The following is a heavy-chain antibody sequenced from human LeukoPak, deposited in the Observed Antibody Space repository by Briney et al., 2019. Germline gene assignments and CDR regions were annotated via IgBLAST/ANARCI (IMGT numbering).Heavy chain of an antibody. CDR1: EFTFTTYS. V-gene: IGHV3-21*01. CDR2: ISSSGSYI. J-gene: IGHJ4*02. CDR3: ARGDRGDFDY. D-gene: IGHD3-10*01. Sequence: GGSLRLSCAASEFTFTTYSMNWVRQAPGKGLEWVSSISSSGSYIYYADSVEGRFTISRDNAKKSLYLQMNSLRAEDTAVYYCARGDRGDFDYWGQGTLVTVSS.